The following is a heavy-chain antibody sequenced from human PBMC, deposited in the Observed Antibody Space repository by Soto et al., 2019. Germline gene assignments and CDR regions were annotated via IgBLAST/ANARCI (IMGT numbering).Heavy chain of an antibody. J-gene: IGHJ4*02. CDR3: ANDLYSSSWYGTFDY. Sequence: EVQLLESGGGLVQPGGSLRLSCAASGFTFSSYAMSWVRQAPGKGLEWVSAISGSGGSTYYADSVKGRFTISRDNSKNTLYLQMNSLRAEDTAVYYCANDLYSSSWYGTFDYWGQGTLVTVSS. V-gene: IGHV3-23*01. D-gene: IGHD6-13*01. CDR1: GFTFSSYA. CDR2: ISGSGGST.